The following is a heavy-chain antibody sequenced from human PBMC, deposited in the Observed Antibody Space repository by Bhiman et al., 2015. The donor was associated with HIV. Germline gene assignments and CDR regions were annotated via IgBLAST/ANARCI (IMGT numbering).Heavy chain of an antibody. Sequence: EVQLVESGGGLVKPGGSLTLSCAASGFTFSTYTMNWVRQAPGKGLEWVSSISSSSSYIYYADSLKGRFTISRDNAKNSLYLQMNSLRAEDTAVYYCARTGNYYWYMDVWGKGTTVTVSS. CDR2: ISSSSSYI. CDR3: ARTGNYYWYMDV. V-gene: IGHV3-21*04. J-gene: IGHJ6*03. CDR1: GFTFSTYT.